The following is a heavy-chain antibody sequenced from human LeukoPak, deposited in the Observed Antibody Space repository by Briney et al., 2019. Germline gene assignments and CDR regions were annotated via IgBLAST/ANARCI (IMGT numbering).Heavy chain of an antibody. CDR3: ARGWNTMIVVVITVFDY. Sequence: PSETLSLTCAVYGGSFSGYYWSWIRQPPGKGLEWIGEINHSGSTNYNPSLKSRVTISVDTSKNQFSLKLSSVTAADTAVYYCARGWNTMIVVVITVFDYWGQGTLVTVSS. CDR2: INHSGST. J-gene: IGHJ4*02. V-gene: IGHV4-34*01. D-gene: IGHD3-22*01. CDR1: GGSFSGYY.